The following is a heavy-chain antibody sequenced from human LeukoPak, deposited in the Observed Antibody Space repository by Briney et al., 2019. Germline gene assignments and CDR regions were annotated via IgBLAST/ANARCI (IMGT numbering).Heavy chain of an antibody. D-gene: IGHD3-10*01. CDR3: ARDRGIWFGELDYYFDY. J-gene: IGHJ4*02. CDR2: MNPNSGNT. CDR1: GYTFTSYD. V-gene: IGHV1-8*01. Sequence: ASVKVSCKASGYTFTSYDINWVRQATGQGLEWMGWMNPNSGNTGYAQKFQGRVTMTRDTSISTAYMELSRLRSDDTAVYYCARDRGIWFGELDYYFDYWGQGTLVTVSS.